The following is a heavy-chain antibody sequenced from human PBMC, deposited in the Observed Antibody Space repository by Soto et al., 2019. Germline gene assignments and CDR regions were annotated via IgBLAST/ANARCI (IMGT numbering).Heavy chain of an antibody. D-gene: IGHD6-6*01. CDR1: GFTFSSYA. CDR2: ISGSGGST. CDR3: AKDSRYRSSSAKYYYYYGMDV. Sequence: PGGSLRLSCAASGFTFSSYAMSWVRQAPGKGLEWVSAISGSGGSTYYADSVKGRFTISRDNSKNTLYLQMNSLRAEDTAVYYCAKDSRYRSSSAKYYYYYGMDVWGQGTTVTVSS. V-gene: IGHV3-23*01. J-gene: IGHJ6*02.